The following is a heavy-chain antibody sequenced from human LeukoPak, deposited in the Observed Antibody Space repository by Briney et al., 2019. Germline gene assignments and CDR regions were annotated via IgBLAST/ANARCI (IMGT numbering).Heavy chain of an antibody. D-gene: IGHD3-22*01. V-gene: IGHV3-23*01. CDR1: VFTFSSYS. CDR3: AKHYYDSSGYYMWVFDY. J-gene: IGHJ4*02. CDR2: ISVSGGST. Sequence: PGGSLRLSCAASVFTFSSYSMSWVRQARWKGLEWVSAISVSGGSTYYADSVKGRFTISRDNSKNTLYLQMNSLRAEDTAVYYCAKHYYDSSGYYMWVFDYWGQGTLVTVSS.